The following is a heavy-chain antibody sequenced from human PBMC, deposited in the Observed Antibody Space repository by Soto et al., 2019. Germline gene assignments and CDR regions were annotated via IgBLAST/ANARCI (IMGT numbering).Heavy chain of an antibody. J-gene: IGHJ4*02. Sequence: EVQLLESGGGLVQPGGSLRLSCSASGFTFSSYAMSWVRQAPGKGLEWVSAISNSGDSAYYADSVKGRFTISRDNSKNTLYLQMNSLRVEDTAVYYWAAAFDYWGQGTLVTVSS. CDR2: ISNSGDSA. CDR3: AAAFDY. CDR1: GFTFSSYA. V-gene: IGHV3-23*01.